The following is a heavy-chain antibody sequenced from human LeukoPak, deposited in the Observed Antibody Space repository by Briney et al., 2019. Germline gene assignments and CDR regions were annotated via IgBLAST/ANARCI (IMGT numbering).Heavy chain of an antibody. D-gene: IGHD3-10*01. J-gene: IGHJ6*03. CDR2: INHSGST. Sequence: KPSETLSLTCAVYGGSFSGYYWSWIRQPPGKGLEWIGEINHSGSTNYNPSLKSRVTISVDTSKNQFSLKLSSVTAADTAVYYCARVTTMVRGVGHRPYYMDAWGKGTTVTVSS. CDR1: GGSFSGYY. V-gene: IGHV4-34*01. CDR3: ARVTTMVRGVGHRPYYMDA.